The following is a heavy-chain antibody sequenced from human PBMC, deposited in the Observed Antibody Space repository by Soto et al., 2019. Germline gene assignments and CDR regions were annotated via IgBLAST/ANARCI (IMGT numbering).Heavy chain of an antibody. Sequence: GESLKISCKGSGYSFTSYWISWVRQMPGKGLEWMGRIDPSDSYTNYSPSFQGQVTISADKSISTVYLQWSSLKASDTAMYYCARGYCTTTICDPWFDPWGQGTLVTVSS. CDR1: GYSFTSYW. CDR3: ARGYCTTTICDPWFDP. D-gene: IGHD2-2*01. V-gene: IGHV5-10-1*04. CDR2: IDPSDSYT. J-gene: IGHJ5*02.